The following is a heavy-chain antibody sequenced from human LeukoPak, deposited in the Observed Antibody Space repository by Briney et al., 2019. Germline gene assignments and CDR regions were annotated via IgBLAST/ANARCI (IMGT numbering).Heavy chain of an antibody. CDR1: GYTFTSYA. CDR2: INAGNGNT. D-gene: IGHD6-13*01. V-gene: IGHV1-3*01. Sequence: ASVKVSCKASGYTFTSYAMHWVRQAPGQRLEWMGWINAGNGNTRYSQKFQGRVTITRDTSATTAYMELSSLRSEDTAVYYCAKLAAAATGPFDYWGQGTLVTVSS. J-gene: IGHJ4*02. CDR3: AKLAAAATGPFDY.